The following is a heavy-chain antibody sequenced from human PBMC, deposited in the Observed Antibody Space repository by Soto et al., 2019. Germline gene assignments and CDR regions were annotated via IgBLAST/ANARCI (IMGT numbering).Heavy chain of an antibody. CDR3: ARTRGDYSALLFDP. J-gene: IGHJ5*02. D-gene: IGHD2-15*01. CDR1: GGSIRSDDYF. CDR2: IYSSGGT. V-gene: IGHV4-30-4*01. Sequence: QVQLQESGPGLVKPSQTLSLTCTVSGGSIRSDDYFWSWIRQPPGKGLEWIGYIYSSGGTYYNPSLRSRLTMSVDTSNNQFSLTLSSVTAADMAVYYCARTRGDYSALLFDPWGKGNLVTVSS.